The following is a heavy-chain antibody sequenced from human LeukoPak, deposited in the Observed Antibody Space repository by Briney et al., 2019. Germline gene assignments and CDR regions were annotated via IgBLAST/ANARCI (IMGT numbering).Heavy chain of an antibody. D-gene: IGHD4-17*01. CDR3: ARERGPDYGDTPIFDS. J-gene: IGHJ4*02. Sequence: PSETLSLTCAVYGGSFSGYYWSWIRQPPGNGLEWIGEINPSGRTNYNPSLKRRVTISVGPSKNQYSLKLSSVAAADTAVYYCARERGPDYGDTPIFDSWGQGTLVTVSS. CDR1: GGSFSGYY. V-gene: IGHV4-34*01. CDR2: INPSGRT.